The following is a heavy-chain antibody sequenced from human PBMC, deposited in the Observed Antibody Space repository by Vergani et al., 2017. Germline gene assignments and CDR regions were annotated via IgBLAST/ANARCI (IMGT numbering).Heavy chain of an antibody. CDR1: GGSISSYY. Sequence: QVQLQESGPGLVKPSETLSLTCTVSGGSISSYYWSWIRQPPGKGLEWIGYIYYSGSTNYNPSLKSRVTISVDTSKNQFSLKLSSVTAADTDVYYCARDRVGAVNWFDPWGQGTLVTVSS. CDR3: ARDRVGAVNWFDP. V-gene: IGHV4-59*01. J-gene: IGHJ5*02. D-gene: IGHD1-26*01. CDR2: IYYSGST.